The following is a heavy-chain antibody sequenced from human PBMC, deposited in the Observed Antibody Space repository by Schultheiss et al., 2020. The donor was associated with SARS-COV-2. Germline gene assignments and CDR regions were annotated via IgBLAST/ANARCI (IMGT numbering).Heavy chain of an antibody. CDR2: IYYSGST. Sequence: SETLSLTCTVSGGSISSYYWSWIRQPPGKGQERNGYIYYSGSTNYNSSLMSRVTISVDTSKNQYSLTLNSVTAADTAVYYCSRRGYDFSSGSENYYYDYMDVWGKGTTVTVSS. J-gene: IGHJ6*03. D-gene: IGHD3-3*01. CDR3: SRRGYDFSSGSENYYYDYMDV. CDR1: GGSISSYY. V-gene: IGHV4-59*08.